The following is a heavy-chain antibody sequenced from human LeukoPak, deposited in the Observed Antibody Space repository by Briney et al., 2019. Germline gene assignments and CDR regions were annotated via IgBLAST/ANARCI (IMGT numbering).Heavy chain of an antibody. V-gene: IGHV1-69*04. CDR1: GGTFSSYA. CDR2: IIPILGIA. J-gene: IGHJ4*02. Sequence: SVKVSCKASGGTFSSYAISWVRQAPGQGLEWMGRIIPILGIANYAQKFQGRVTITADKSTSTAYMELSRLRSDDAAVYYCARGGIAAAAIDYWGQGTLVTVSS. CDR3: ARGGIAAAAIDY. D-gene: IGHD6-13*01.